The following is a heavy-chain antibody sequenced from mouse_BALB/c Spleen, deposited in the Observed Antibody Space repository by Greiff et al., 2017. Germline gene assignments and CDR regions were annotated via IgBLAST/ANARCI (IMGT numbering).Heavy chain of an antibody. Sequence: EVQLQQSGAELVKPGASVKLSCTASGFNIKDTYMHWVKQRPEQGLEWIGRIDPANGNTKYDPKFQGKATITADTSSNTAYLQLSSLTSEDTAVYYCAHYGSSPAWFAYWGQGTLVTVSA. J-gene: IGHJ3*01. CDR1: GFNIKDTY. D-gene: IGHD1-1*01. CDR3: AHYGSSPAWFAY. CDR2: IDPANGNT. V-gene: IGHV14-3*02.